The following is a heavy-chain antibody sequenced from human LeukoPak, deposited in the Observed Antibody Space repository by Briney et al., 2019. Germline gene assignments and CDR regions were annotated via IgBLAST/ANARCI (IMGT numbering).Heavy chain of an antibody. Sequence: PGGSLRLSCAASGFTVSSNYMSWVRQAPGKGLEWVSVIYSGGSTYYADSVKGRFTISRDNSKNTLYLQMNSLRAEDTAVYYCARDLPRDGYTHDALDIWGQGTMVTVSS. V-gene: IGHV3-66*01. CDR2: IYSGGST. CDR1: GFTVSSNY. J-gene: IGHJ3*02. D-gene: IGHD5-24*01. CDR3: ARDLPRDGYTHDALDI.